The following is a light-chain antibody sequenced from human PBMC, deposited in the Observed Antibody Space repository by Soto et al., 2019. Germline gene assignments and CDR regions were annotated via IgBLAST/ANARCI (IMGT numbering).Light chain of an antibody. CDR2: DVS. V-gene: IGLV2-14*01. CDR3: SSYTSSSTPV. CDR1: SSDVGGYNY. J-gene: IGLJ2*01. Sequence: QSALTQPASVSGSPRQSSTISCTGTSSDVGGYNYVSWYQQHSGKAPKLMIYDVSNRPSGVSNRFSGSKSGNTASLTISGLQAEDEADYYCSSYTSSSTPVFGGGTKLTVL.